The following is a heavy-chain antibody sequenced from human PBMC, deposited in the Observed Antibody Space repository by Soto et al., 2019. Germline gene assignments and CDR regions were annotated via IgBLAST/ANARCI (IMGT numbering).Heavy chain of an antibody. J-gene: IGHJ6*02. Sequence: SETLSLTCAVSGGSISSSNWWSWVRQPPGKGLEWIGEIYHSGSTTYNPSLKSRVTISVDKSKNQFSLKLSSVTAADTAVYYCARVAAVVVPAARYYYYGMDVWGQGTTVTVSS. CDR2: IYHSGST. CDR3: ARVAAVVVPAARYYYYGMDV. CDR1: GGSISSSNW. D-gene: IGHD2-2*01. V-gene: IGHV4-4*02.